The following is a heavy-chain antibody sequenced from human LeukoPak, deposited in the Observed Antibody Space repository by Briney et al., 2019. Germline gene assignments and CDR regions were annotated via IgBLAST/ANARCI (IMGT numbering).Heavy chain of an antibody. CDR3: ASFRAAAGSLGGYNWFDP. CDR1: GYTFTGYY. D-gene: IGHD6-13*01. CDR2: INPNSGGT. J-gene: IGHJ5*02. V-gene: IGHV1-2*02. Sequence: ASVKVSCKASGYTFTGYYMHWVRQAPGQGLEWMGWINPNSGGTNYAQKFQGRVTMTRDTSISTAYMEPSRLRSDDTAVYYCASFRAAAGSLGGYNWFDPWGQGTLVTVSS.